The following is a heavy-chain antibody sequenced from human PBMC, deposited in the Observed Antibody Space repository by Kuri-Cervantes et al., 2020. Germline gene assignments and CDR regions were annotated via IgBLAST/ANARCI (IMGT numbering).Heavy chain of an antibody. CDR2: IYSCGST. J-gene: IGHJ4*02. V-gene: IGHV3-66*03. CDR1: GFTVSSNY. D-gene: IGHD3-22*01. Sequence: GGSLRLSCAASGFTVSSNYMSWVRQAPGKGLEWVSVIYSCGSTYYADSVKGRFTISRDNAKNSLYLQMHSLRAEDTAVYYCATYYDSSGFFGYWGQGTLVTVSS. CDR3: ATYYDSSGFFGY.